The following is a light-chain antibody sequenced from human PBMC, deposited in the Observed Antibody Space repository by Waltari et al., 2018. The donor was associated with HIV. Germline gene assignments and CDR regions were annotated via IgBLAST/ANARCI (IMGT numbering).Light chain of an antibody. CDR1: QSISRW. CDR2: KAS. CDR3: QQYDSSLT. Sequence: DSQMTQSPSPLSASVGASVPISCRATQSISRWLAWYQQKPGKAPKLLIYKASTLHTGVPSRFSGSGSGTEFTLSIDSLQPDDFATYYCQQYDSSLTFGQGTKVDI. J-gene: IGKJ1*01. V-gene: IGKV1-5*03.